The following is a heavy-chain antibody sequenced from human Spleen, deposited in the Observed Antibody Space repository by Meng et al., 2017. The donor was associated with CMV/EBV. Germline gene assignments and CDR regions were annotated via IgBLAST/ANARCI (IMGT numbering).Heavy chain of an antibody. D-gene: IGHD3-22*01. CDR3: AGVNYYDSSGYPNYFDY. J-gene: IGHJ4*02. Sequence: ESLKISCAASGFTFSSSWMHWVRQAPGKGLVWVSRINIDGTTIHYADTVKGRFTISRDNAKNTLHLHMNSLRAEDTAVYYCAGVNYYDSSGYPNYFDYWGQGALVTVSS. CDR2: INIDGTTI. CDR1: GFTFSSSW. V-gene: IGHV3-74*01.